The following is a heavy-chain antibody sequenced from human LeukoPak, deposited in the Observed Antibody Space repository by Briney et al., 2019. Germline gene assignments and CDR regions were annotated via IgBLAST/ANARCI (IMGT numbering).Heavy chain of an antibody. CDR2: IYYSGST. V-gene: IGHV4-59*01. CDR1: GGSISSYY. J-gene: IGHJ4*02. CDR3: ARVVTTPPSYYFDY. Sequence: SETLSLTCTVSGGSISSYYWSWIRQPPGKGLEWIGYIYYSGSTNYNPSLKSRVTISVDTPKNQFSLKLSSVTAADTAVYYCARVVTTPPSYYFDYWGQGTLVTVSS. D-gene: IGHD3-22*01.